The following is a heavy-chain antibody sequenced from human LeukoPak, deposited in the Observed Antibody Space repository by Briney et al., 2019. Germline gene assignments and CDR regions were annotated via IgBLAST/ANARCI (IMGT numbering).Heavy chain of an antibody. CDR1: GGSISSSSYY. CDR3: ARENDAFDI. Sequence: SETLSLTCSVSGGSISSSSYYWGWIRRPPGKGLEWIGSIYYSGSTYYNPSLKSRVTISVDTSKNQFSLKLSSATAADTAVYYCARENDAFDIWGQGTMVTVSS. V-gene: IGHV4-39*07. CDR2: IYYSGST. J-gene: IGHJ3*02.